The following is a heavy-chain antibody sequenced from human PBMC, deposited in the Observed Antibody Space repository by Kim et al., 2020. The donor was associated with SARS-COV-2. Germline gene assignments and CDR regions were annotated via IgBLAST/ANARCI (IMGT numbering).Heavy chain of an antibody. J-gene: IGHJ5*02. CDR3: AREWGAVAPAHP. Sequence: SETLSLTCTVSGASIKTYYWSWIRQPPGKGLEWIGYIFYTGSTNYNPSLRSRVTISVDTSKNQFSLILRSVTPADTAIYYCAREWGAVAPAHPWGQGTLVTVSS. CDR1: GASIKTYY. D-gene: IGHD6-19*01. V-gene: IGHV4-59*01. CDR2: IFYTGST.